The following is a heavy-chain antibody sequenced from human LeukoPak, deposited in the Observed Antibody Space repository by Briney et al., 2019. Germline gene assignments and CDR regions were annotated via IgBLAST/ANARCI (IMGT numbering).Heavy chain of an antibody. J-gene: IGHJ5*02. CDR1: GYTFTSYG. CDR3: AREKSRGCSYGRTNWFDP. Sequence: ASVKVSCKASGYTFTSYGISWVRQAPGQGLEWMGWISAYNGNTNYAQKLQGRVTMTTDTSTSTAYMELRSLRSDDTAVYYCAREKSRGCSYGRTNWFDPWGQGTLVTVSS. CDR2: ISAYNGNT. D-gene: IGHD5-18*01. V-gene: IGHV1-18*04.